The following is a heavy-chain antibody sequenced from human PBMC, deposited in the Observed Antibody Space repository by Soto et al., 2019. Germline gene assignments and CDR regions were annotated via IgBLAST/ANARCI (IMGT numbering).Heavy chain of an antibody. V-gene: IGHV3-21*01. D-gene: IGHD7-27*01. J-gene: IGHJ6*02. Sequence: PGGSLRLSXAASGFTFSAYTMNWVRQAPGKGLEWVSSISSSSKYIYYADSVKGRFTISRDNAKNSLYLQMNSLRAEDTAVYYCARDLELGQAEGSYYYGMDVWGQGTTVTVSS. CDR1: GFTFSAYT. CDR3: ARDLELGQAEGSYYYGMDV. CDR2: ISSSSKYI.